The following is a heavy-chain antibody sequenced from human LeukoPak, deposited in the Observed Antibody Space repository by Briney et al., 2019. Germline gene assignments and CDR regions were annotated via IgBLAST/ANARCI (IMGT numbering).Heavy chain of an antibody. D-gene: IGHD5-18*01. CDR1: GFTFSSYA. Sequence: GGSLRLSCAASGFTFSSYAMSWVRQAPGKGLEWVSALDDSGSSTYYANSVKGRFTISRDSSKNTLYLQMNSLRAEDTAVYYCARDTAGHFDYWGQGTLVTVSS. V-gene: IGHV3-23*01. CDR2: LDDSGSST. J-gene: IGHJ4*02. CDR3: ARDTAGHFDY.